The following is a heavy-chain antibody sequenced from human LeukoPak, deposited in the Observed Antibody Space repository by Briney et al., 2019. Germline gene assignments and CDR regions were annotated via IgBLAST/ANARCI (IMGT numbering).Heavy chain of an antibody. D-gene: IGHD3-22*01. CDR2: ISGSGGST. J-gene: IGHJ6*02. CDR1: GFTFSSYA. V-gene: IGHV3-23*01. Sequence: GGSLRLSCAASGFTFSSYAMSWVRQAPGKGLEWVSAISGSGGSTYYADSVKGRFTISRDNSKNTLYLQMNSLRAEDTAVYYCAKDSSGYLKNYYYYGMDVWGQGTQSPSP. CDR3: AKDSSGYLKNYYYYGMDV.